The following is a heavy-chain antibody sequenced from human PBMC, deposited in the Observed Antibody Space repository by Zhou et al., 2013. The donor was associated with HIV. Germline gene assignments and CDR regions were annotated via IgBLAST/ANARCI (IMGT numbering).Heavy chain of an antibody. J-gene: IGHJ4*02. V-gene: IGHV1-69*04. D-gene: IGHD5-12*01. CDR1: GGTFSSYA. CDR3: ARDYYLATYGRVVPTGY. CDR2: IIPILGIA. Sequence: QVQLVQSGAEVKKPGSSVKVSCKASGGTFSSYAFTWVRQAPGQGLEWMGRIIPILGIANYAQKFQGRVTITADKSTSTAYMELSSLRSEDTAVYYCARDYYLATYGRVVPTGYWGQGTLVTVSS.